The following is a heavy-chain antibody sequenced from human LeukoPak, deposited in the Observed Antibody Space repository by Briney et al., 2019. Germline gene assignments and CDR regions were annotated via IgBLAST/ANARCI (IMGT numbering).Heavy chain of an antibody. CDR2: INPSGGST. J-gene: IGHJ3*02. CDR3: ARGRLKYYDILTGYPSLDAFDI. V-gene: IGHV1-46*01. D-gene: IGHD3-9*01. Sequence: ASVKVSCKASGYTFTSYYMHWVRQAPGQGLEWMGIINPSGGSTSYAQKFQGRVTMTRDMSTSTVYMELSSLRSEDTAVYYCARGRLKYYDILTGYPSLDAFDIWGQGTMVTVSS. CDR1: GYTFTSYY.